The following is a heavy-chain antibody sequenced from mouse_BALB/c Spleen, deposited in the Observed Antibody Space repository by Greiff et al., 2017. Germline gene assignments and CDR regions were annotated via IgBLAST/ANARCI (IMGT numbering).Heavy chain of an antibody. CDR3: ARRAYYGNSYAMDY. J-gene: IGHJ4*01. CDR2: IYWDDDK. CDR1: GFSLSTSGMG. Sequence: QVTLKESGPGILQPSQTLSLTCSFSGFSLSTSGMGVSWIRQPSGKGLEWLAHIYWDDDKRYNPSLKSRLTISKDTSSNQVFLKITSVDTADTATYYCARRAYYGNSYAMDYWGQGTSVTVSS. V-gene: IGHV8-12*01. D-gene: IGHD2-10*01.